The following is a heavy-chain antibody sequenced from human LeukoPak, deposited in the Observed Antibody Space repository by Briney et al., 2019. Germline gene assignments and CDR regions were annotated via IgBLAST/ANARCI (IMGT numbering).Heavy chain of an antibody. CDR2: INANSGAT. Sequence: GASVKVSCKASGYTFSGYYMHWVRQAPGQGLEWMGWINANSGATNYAQKFQGRVTMTRDTSISTAYMELTRLRSDDTAVYYCARYSGYDEPFEYWGQGTLVTVSS. D-gene: IGHD5-12*01. J-gene: IGHJ4*02. V-gene: IGHV1-2*02. CDR1: GYTFSGYY. CDR3: ARYSGYDEPFEY.